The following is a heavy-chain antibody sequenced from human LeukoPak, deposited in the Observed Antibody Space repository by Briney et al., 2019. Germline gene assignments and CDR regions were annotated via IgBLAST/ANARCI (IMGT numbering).Heavy chain of an antibody. Sequence: GGSLRLSCAASGFTFSSYGMHWVRQAPGKGLEWVAVISYDGSNKYYADSVKGRFTISRDNSKNTLYLQMNSLRAEDTAVYYCAKDRMRYCSGGSCLPTTYWGQGTLVTVSS. CDR1: GFTFSSYG. CDR2: ISYDGSNK. J-gene: IGHJ4*02. D-gene: IGHD2-15*01. CDR3: AKDRMRYCSGGSCLPTTY. V-gene: IGHV3-30*18.